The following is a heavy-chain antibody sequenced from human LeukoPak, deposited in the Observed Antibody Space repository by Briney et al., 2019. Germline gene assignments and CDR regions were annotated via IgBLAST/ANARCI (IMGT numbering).Heavy chain of an antibody. CDR1: GGSISSSDYY. D-gene: IGHD2-2*01. CDR3: ARRRRNYAVDS. CDR2: MSSSGST. V-gene: IGHV4-39*01. Sequence: SEALSLTCIVSGGSISSSDYYWGWIRLPPGKGLEWIGSMSSSGSTYYNPSLKSRVTMSVDTSSNQFSLKLNSVTAADTAVYYCARRRRNYAVDSWGQGTLVTVSS. J-gene: IGHJ5*01.